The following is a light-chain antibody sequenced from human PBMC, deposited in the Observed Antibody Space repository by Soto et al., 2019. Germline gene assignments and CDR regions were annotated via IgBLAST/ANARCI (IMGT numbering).Light chain of an antibody. CDR2: EVT. V-gene: IGLV2-14*01. CDR1: SSDVGGYNY. J-gene: IGLJ1*01. CDR3: SSYTSSSTYV. Sequence: QSALTRHASVSGSPGQSITISCTGTSSDVGGYNYVSWYQQHPGKAPKLMIYEVTNRPSGVSNRFSGSKSGNTASLTISGLQAEDEADYYCSSYTSSSTYVFGTGTKLTVL.